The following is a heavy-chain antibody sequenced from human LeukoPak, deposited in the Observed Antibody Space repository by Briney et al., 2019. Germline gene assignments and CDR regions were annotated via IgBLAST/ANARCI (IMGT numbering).Heavy chain of an antibody. Sequence: GGSLRLSCAASGFTFSSYEMNWVRQAPGKGLEWVSYISSSGSTTYYADSVKGRFTISRDNAKNSLYLQMDSLRAEDTAVCYCAREADGYNSDYFDYWGQGTLVTVSS. V-gene: IGHV3-48*03. D-gene: IGHD5-24*01. CDR1: GFTFSSYE. CDR2: ISSSGSTT. J-gene: IGHJ4*02. CDR3: AREADGYNSDYFDY.